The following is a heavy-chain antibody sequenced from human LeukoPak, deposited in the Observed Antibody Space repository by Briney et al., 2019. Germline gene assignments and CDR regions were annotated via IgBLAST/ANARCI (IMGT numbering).Heavy chain of an antibody. Sequence: SETLSLTCTVSGGSISSSSYYWGWIRQPPGKGLEWIGSIYYSGSTYYNPSLKSRVTISVDTSKNQFSLKLSSVTAADTALYYCARDLLWLGESSLDYWGQGTLVTVSS. CDR2: IYYSGST. CDR1: GGSISSSSYY. CDR3: ARDLLWLGESSLDY. J-gene: IGHJ4*02. V-gene: IGHV4-39*07. D-gene: IGHD3-10*01.